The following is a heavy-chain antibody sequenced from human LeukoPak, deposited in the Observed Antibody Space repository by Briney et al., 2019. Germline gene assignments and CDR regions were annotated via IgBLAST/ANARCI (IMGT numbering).Heavy chain of an antibody. J-gene: IGHJ4*02. D-gene: IGHD6-6*01. CDR1: RFTFSMYS. V-gene: IGHV3-48*01. CDR3: AREYSSLSGRSFDY. Sequence: GGSLRLSSAASRFTFSMYSMNWVRQAPGKGLEWVSYISSGSNTIYYADSVKGRFTISRDNAKNSLYLQMNSLRAEDTAVYYCAREYSSLSGRSFDYWGQGTLVTVSS. CDR2: ISSGSNTI.